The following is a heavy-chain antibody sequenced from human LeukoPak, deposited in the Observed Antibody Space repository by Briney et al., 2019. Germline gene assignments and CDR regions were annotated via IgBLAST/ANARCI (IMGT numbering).Heavy chain of an antibody. CDR1: GYTFIDHY. CDR2: INPNSGGT. Sequence: ASVKVSCKASGYTFIDHYMHWVRQAPGQGLEWMGWINPNSGGTKYAQKFQGRVTMTRDTSISTAYMELSSLTSDDTAVYCCARAAGSYYLTLGYWGQGTLVIVSS. J-gene: IGHJ4*02. CDR3: ARAAGSYYLTLGY. V-gene: IGHV1-2*02. D-gene: IGHD3-10*01.